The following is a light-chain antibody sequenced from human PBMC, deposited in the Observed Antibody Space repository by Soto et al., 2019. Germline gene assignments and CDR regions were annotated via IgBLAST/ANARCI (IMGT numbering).Light chain of an antibody. V-gene: IGKV1-5*01. J-gene: IGKJ3*01. Sequence: DIQMTQSPSTLSASVGDRVTITCRASQSISNWLAWYQQKPGKAPKLLISSASSLESGVPSRFSGSGSGTEFTLTISSLQPDDFETYYCQQCNNYPFTFGPGTKVDIK. CDR2: SAS. CDR3: QQCNNYPFT. CDR1: QSISNW.